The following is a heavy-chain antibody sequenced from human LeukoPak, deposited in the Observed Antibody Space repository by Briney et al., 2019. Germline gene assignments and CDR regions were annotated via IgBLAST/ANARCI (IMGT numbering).Heavy chain of an antibody. V-gene: IGHV4-38-2*01. CDR1: GYSISSGYY. Sequence: PSEPLSLTCAVSGYSISSGYYWGWIRQPPGKGLEWIGNIYHSGSTYKNPSLKSRVTISLDTSKNQFSLKLSSVTAADTAMYYCARLSGAPVRHPIYHFDYWGQGTLVTVSS. J-gene: IGHJ4*02. CDR2: IYHSGST. D-gene: IGHD2-2*02. CDR3: ARLSGAPVRHPIYHFDY.